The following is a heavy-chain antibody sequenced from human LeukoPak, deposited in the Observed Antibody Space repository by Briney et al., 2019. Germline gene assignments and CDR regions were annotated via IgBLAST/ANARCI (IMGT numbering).Heavy chain of an antibody. J-gene: IGHJ2*01. D-gene: IGHD1-1*01. CDR1: GGSISSSSYY. CDR3: ARVPGHPSNNWVQNWCFDL. V-gene: IGHV4-39*07. Sequence: PSETLSLTCTVSGGSISSSSYYWSWIRQPPGKGLEWIGEINHSGTTNYNPSLKSRVTISVDTSKNQFSLQLSSVTAADTAVYYCARVPGHPSNNWVQNWCFDLWGRGTLVTVSS. CDR2: INHSGTT.